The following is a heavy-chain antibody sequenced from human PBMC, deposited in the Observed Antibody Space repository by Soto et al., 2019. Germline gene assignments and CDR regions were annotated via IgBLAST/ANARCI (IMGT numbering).Heavy chain of an antibody. V-gene: IGHV4-34*01. CDR1: GGSFSGYY. CDR2: INHSGST. Sequence: SETLSLTCAVYGGSFSGYYWSWIRQPPGKGLEWIGEINHSGSTNYNPSLKSRVTISVDTSKNQFSLKLSSVTAADTAVYYCARSRYCSSTSCYTGVFDYWGQGTLVTVSS. D-gene: IGHD2-2*02. J-gene: IGHJ4*02. CDR3: ARSRYCSSTSCYTGVFDY.